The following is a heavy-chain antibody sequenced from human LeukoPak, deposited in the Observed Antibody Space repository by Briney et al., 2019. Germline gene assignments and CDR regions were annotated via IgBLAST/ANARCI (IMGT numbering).Heavy chain of an antibody. CDR3: AKGHYESAVRRGHLDY. J-gene: IGHJ4*02. CDR2: ISYEGNNR. CDR1: GFTFSNYA. D-gene: IGHD3-3*01. Sequence: GGSLRLSCTASGFTFSNYAMHWVRRAPGKGLEWVAGISYEGNNRYYADSVKGRFTISRDNHKDTVYLEMNSLRAEDTAVYYCAKGHYESAVRRGHLDYWGQGTLVTVSS. V-gene: IGHV3-30*18.